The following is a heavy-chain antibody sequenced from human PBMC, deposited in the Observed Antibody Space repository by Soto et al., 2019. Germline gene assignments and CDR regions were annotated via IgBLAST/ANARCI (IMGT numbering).Heavy chain of an antibody. J-gene: IGHJ6*03. D-gene: IGHD3-10*01. CDR1: GESFSGYY. Sequence: SETLSLTCAVYGESFSGYYWSWIRQPPGKGLEWIGEINHSGSTNYNPSLKSRVTISVDTSKNQFSLKLSSVTAADTAVCYCARGEGVTMVRGVIVEAGYYMDVWGKGTTVTVSS. CDR3: ARGEGVTMVRGVIVEAGYYMDV. CDR2: INHSGST. V-gene: IGHV4-34*01.